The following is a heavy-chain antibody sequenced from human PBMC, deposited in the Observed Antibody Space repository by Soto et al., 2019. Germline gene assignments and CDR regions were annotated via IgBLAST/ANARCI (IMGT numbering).Heavy chain of an antibody. CDR3: AKDNDRVRGVTGYYYGIDV. V-gene: IGHV3-23*01. Sequence: GGSLRLSCAASGFTFSSYAMSWVRQAPGKGLEWVSAISGSGGSTYYADSVKGRFTISRDNSKNTLYLQMNSLRAEDTAVYYCAKDNDRVRGVTGYYYGIDVWGQGTTVTVSS. D-gene: IGHD3-10*01. CDR2: ISGSGGST. CDR1: GFTFSSYA. J-gene: IGHJ6*02.